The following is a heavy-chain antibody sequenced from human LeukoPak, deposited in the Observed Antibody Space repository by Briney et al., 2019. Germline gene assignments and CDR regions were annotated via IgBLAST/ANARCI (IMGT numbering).Heavy chain of an antibody. Sequence: GGSLRLSCAASGFTFSSYWMGWVRQAPGEGLGWVANINQDGSEKYYVDSVKGRFTISRDNAKNSLYLQMNSLRAEDTAVYYCARDGGVDVVVVPADYWGQGTLVTVSS. CDR1: GFTFSSYW. CDR3: ARDGGVDVVVVPADY. CDR2: INQDGSEK. J-gene: IGHJ4*02. D-gene: IGHD2-2*01. V-gene: IGHV3-7*01.